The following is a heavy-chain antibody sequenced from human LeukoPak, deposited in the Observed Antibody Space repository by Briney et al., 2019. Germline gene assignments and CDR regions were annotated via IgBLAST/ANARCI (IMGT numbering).Heavy chain of an antibody. V-gene: IGHV4-34*01. Sequence: PETLSLTCAVYGGSLSGYYWNWIRQPPGKGLEWIGEINHSGSTTYNSSLKSRVAISVDTSKSQFSLELSSVTAADTAVYYCARGVPGTTPYYFDYWGQGTLVTVSS. J-gene: IGHJ4*02. CDR1: GGSLSGYY. CDR2: INHSGST. D-gene: IGHD4-17*01. CDR3: ARGVPGTTPYYFDY.